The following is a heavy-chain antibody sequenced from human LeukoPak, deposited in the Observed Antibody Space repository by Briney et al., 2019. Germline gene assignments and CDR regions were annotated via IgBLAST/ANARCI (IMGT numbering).Heavy chain of an antibody. CDR3: AREFGELSRYSYAFDI. CDR2: IYHSGST. D-gene: IGHD3-10*01. Sequence: SETLSLTCTVSGGSISSSSYYWGWIRQPPGKGLEWIGSIYHSGSTYYNPSLKSRVTISVDTSKNQFSLKLSSVTAADTAVYYCAREFGELSRYSYAFDIWGQVTMVTVSS. CDR1: GGSISSSSYY. J-gene: IGHJ3*02. V-gene: IGHV4-39*07.